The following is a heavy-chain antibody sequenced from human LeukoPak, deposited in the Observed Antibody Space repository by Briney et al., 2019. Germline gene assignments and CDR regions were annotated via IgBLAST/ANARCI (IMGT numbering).Heavy chain of an antibody. CDR3: ARVNLPAIRGAFDI. CDR1: GGSISSYY. V-gene: IGHV4-4*07. D-gene: IGHD2-2*01. CDR2: LYTSGST. J-gene: IGHJ3*02. Sequence: SETLSLTCTVSGGSISSYYWSWIRQPAGKGLEWIGRLYTSGSTTYNPSLKSRVTMSVDTSENKFSLKLSPVTAADTAMYYCARVNLPAIRGAFDIWGQGTMVTVSS.